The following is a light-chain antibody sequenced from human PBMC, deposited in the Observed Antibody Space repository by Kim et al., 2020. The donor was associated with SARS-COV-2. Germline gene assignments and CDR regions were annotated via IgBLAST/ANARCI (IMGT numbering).Light chain of an antibody. Sequence: GESATLTCRSIPRFRSSYLAWYQQKPGQAPRLLIYGASSRATGIPDRFSGSGSGTDFTLTISRLEPEDFAVYYCQQYGSSPWTFGQGTKVDIK. V-gene: IGKV3-20*01. J-gene: IGKJ1*01. CDR3: QQYGSSPWT. CDR2: GAS. CDR1: PRFRSSY.